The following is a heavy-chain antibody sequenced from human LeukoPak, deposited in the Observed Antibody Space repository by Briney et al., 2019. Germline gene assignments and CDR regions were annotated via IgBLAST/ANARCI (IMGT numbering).Heavy chain of an antibody. CDR3: ARKGIAAAPFDY. J-gene: IGHJ4*02. D-gene: IGHD6-13*01. CDR1: GGSFSGYY. CDR2: INHSGST. Sequence: SETLSLTCAVYGGSFSGYYWSWIRQPPGKGLEWIGEINHSGSTNYNPSLKGRVTISVDTSKNQFSLKLSSVTAADTAVYYCARKGIAAAPFDYWGQGTLVTVSS. V-gene: IGHV4-34*01.